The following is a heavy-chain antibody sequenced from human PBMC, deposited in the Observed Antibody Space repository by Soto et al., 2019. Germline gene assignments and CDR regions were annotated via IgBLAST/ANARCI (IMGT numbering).Heavy chain of an antibody. CDR3: ARGGYYDNVWGKLSHYGLDV. D-gene: IGHD3-16*01. CDR1: GYTFIRYG. V-gene: IGHV1-18*01. CDR2: ISPYNDQT. Sequence: QVQLVQSASEVMKPGASVKVSCKASGYTFIRYGITWVRQAPGQRLEWMGWISPYNDQTIYAQKLQGRVTMTADTSTRTVYMQFRSLKSDDTAVYYCARGGYYDNVWGKLSHYGLDVWGQGTSVTVSS. J-gene: IGHJ6*02.